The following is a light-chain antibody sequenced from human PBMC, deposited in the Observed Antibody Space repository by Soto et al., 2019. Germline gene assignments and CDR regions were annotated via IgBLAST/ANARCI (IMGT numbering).Light chain of an antibody. J-gene: IGKJ3*01. CDR3: QQRNNWAPAGFT. Sequence: EIVLTQSPATLSLSPGERATLSCRASQSVSSYLAWYQQKPGQAPRLLIYDASNRATGIPARFSGSGSGTAFTLTISSLEPEDFAVYYCQQRNNWAPAGFTYGPGTKVDVK. V-gene: IGKV3-11*01. CDR1: QSVSSY. CDR2: DAS.